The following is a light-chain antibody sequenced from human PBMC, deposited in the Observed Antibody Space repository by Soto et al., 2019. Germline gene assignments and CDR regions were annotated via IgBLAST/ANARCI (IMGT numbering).Light chain of an antibody. CDR1: QSISSY. J-gene: IGKJ3*01. CDR3: QQSYSTPLG. V-gene: IGKV1-39*01. Sequence: DIQITHSPPSLSASVGDRVTITCRASQSISSYLNWYQQKPGKAPKLLIYAAFSLQSGVPSRFSGSGSGTDFTLTISSLQPEDFATYYCQQSYSTPLGLGPGTKVDIK. CDR2: AAF.